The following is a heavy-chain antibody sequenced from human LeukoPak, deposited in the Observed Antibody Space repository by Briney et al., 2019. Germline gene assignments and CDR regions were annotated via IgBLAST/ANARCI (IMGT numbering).Heavy chain of an antibody. CDR3: ATLARYYYYYGMDV. CDR1: GGSISSYY. Sequence: SETLSLTCTVSGGSISSYYWSWIRQPPGKGLEWIGYIYYSGSTNYNPSLKSRVTISADTSKNQFSLKLSSVTAADTAVYYCATLARYYYYYGMDVWGQGTTVTVSS. V-gene: IGHV4-59*08. J-gene: IGHJ6*02. CDR2: IYYSGST.